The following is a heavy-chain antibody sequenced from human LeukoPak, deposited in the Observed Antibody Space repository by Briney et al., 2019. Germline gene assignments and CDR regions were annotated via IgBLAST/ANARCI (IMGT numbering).Heavy chain of an antibody. CDR3: ARQAGTIHFDY. CDR2: IYYSGST. CDR1: GGSISSYY. V-gene: IGHV4-59*08. J-gene: IGHJ4*02. D-gene: IGHD6-19*01. Sequence: SETLSLTCTVSGGSISSYYWSWIRQPPGKGLEWIGYIYYSGSTNYNPSLKSRITISVDTSKNQFSLKPSSVTAADTAAYYCARQAGTIHFDYWGQGTLVTVSS.